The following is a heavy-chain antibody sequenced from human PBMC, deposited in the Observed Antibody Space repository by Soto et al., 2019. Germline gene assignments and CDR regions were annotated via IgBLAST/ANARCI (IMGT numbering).Heavy chain of an antibody. J-gene: IGHJ6*03. CDR2: ISWNSGSI. CDR3: AKDIIGWRYDFWSGYYPPSYYYMDV. D-gene: IGHD3-3*01. V-gene: IGHV3-9*01. CDR1: GFTFDDYA. Sequence: GGSLRLSCAASGFTFDDYAMHWVRQAPGKGLEWVSGISWNSGSIGYADSVKGRFTISRDNAKNSLYLQMNSLRAEDTALYYCAKDIIGWRYDFWSGYYPPSYYYMDVWGKGTTVTVSS.